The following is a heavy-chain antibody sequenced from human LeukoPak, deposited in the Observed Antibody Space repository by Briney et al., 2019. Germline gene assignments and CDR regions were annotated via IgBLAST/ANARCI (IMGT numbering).Heavy chain of an antibody. CDR2: ISDSGNT. CDR1: GGPINTGYY. V-gene: IGHV4-31*03. CDR3: ARGDDHFDY. J-gene: IGHJ4*02. Sequence: SQILSLTCTVSGGPINTGYYWNWIRQHPGKGLEWIGQISDSGNTNYNPSLKGRVTMSVDTSQNQFSLKLSSVTAADTAVYYCARGDDHFDYWGQGSLVTVSS.